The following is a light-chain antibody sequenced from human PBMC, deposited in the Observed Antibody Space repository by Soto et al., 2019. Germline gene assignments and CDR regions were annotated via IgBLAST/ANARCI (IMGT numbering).Light chain of an antibody. CDR2: DVS. V-gene: IGLV2-14*01. Sequence: QSVLTQPSSVSGSPGQSNTISYTGTSSDVGGYNYVSWYQQHPGKAPKLMIYDVSNRPSGVSNRFSGSKSGNTASLTISGLQAEDEADYYCSSYTSSSTLGVFGTGTKVTVL. J-gene: IGLJ1*01. CDR1: SSDVGGYNY. CDR3: SSYTSSSTLGV.